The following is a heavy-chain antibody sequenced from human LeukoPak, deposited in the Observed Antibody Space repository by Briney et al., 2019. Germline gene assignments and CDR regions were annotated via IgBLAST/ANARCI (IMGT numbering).Heavy chain of an antibody. J-gene: IGHJ5*02. V-gene: IGHV1-46*01. CDR2: INTSGGST. D-gene: IGHD4-23*01. CDR3: ARSQGGNMLWFDP. CDR1: GYTFTSYY. Sequence: ASVKVSCKASGYTFTSYYMHWVRQAPGQGLEWMGIINTSGGSTTYAQKFRGRVSMTRDTSTSTVYLEVSSLRSEDTAVYYCARSQGGNMLWFDPWGQGTLVTVSS.